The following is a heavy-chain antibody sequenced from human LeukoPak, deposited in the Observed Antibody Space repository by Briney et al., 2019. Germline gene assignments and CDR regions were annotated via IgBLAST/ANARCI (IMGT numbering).Heavy chain of an antibody. D-gene: IGHD2-15*01. Sequence: GASVKASCKASGYTFTNYGISWVRQAPGQGLEWMGWISTYNGNTNYAQKLQGRVTMTTDTSTSTAYMELRRLRSDDTAVYYCARDLGRYCSGGRCHYYSYYMDVWGKGTTVTVSS. CDR2: ISTYNGNT. CDR1: GYTFTNYG. J-gene: IGHJ6*03. CDR3: ARDLGRYCSGGRCHYYSYYMDV. V-gene: IGHV1-18*01.